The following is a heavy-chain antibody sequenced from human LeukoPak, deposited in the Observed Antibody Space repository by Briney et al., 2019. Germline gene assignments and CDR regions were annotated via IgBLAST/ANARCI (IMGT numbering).Heavy chain of an antibody. Sequence: VASVKVSCKVSGYTLTELSMHWVRQAPGKGLEWMGGFDPEDGETIYAQKFQGRVTMTEDTSTDTAYMELSSLRSEDTAVYYCATALPIVVVPAAEHWFDPWGQGTLVTVSS. J-gene: IGHJ5*02. CDR3: ATALPIVVVPAAEHWFDP. CDR2: FDPEDGET. D-gene: IGHD2-2*01. CDR1: GYTLTELS. V-gene: IGHV1-24*01.